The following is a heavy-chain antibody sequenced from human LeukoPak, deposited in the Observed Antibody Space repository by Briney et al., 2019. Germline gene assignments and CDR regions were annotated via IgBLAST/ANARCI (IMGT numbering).Heavy chain of an antibody. CDR2: IYYSGST. CDR3: ASTGYSYAVNEIHAFDI. Sequence: SETLSHTCTVSGGSISSSSYYWGWIRQPPGKGLEWIGSIYYSGSTYYNPSLKSRVTISVDTSKNQFSLKLSSVTAADTAVYYCASTGYSYAVNEIHAFDIWGQGTMVTVSS. CDR1: GGSISSSSYY. D-gene: IGHD5-18*01. J-gene: IGHJ3*02. V-gene: IGHV4-39*01.